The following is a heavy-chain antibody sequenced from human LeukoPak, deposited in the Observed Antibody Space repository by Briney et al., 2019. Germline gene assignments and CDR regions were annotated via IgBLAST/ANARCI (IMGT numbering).Heavy chain of an antibody. D-gene: IGHD3-16*01. CDR2: ISSSSSYI. Sequence: GGSLRLSCAASGFTFSNYAMSWVRQAPGKGLEWVSSISSSSSYIYYADSVKGRFTISRDNAKNSLYLQMNSLRAEDTAVYYCARDGVPVDYYFDYWGQGTLVTVSS. V-gene: IGHV3-21*01. J-gene: IGHJ4*02. CDR3: ARDGVPVDYYFDY. CDR1: GFTFSNYA.